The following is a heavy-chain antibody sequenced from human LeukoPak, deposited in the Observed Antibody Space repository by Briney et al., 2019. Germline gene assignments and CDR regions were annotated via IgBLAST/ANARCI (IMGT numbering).Heavy chain of an antibody. D-gene: IGHD6-13*01. CDR3: AKDIRGSTSWYGLDY. J-gene: IGHJ4*02. CDR2: VSWDGGST. V-gene: IGHV3-43D*03. Sequence: GGSLRLSCAASGFTFDDYAMHWVRQAPGKGLEWVSLVSWDGGSTYYADSVKGRFTISRDNSKNSLYLQMNSLRAEDTALYSCAKDIRGSTSWYGLDYWGQGTLVTVSS. CDR1: GFTFDDYA.